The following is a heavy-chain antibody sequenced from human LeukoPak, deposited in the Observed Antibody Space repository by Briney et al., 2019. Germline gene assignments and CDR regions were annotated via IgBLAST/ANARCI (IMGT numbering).Heavy chain of an antibody. V-gene: IGHV3-30-3*01. CDR3: ARWERRDGYNQDY. CDR2: ISYDGSNK. Sequence: GRSLRLSCAASGFTFSSYAMHWVRQAPGKGLEWVAVISYDGSNKYYADSVKGRFTIPRDNSKNTLYLQMNSLRAEDTAVYYCARWERRDGYNQDYWGQGTLVTVSS. J-gene: IGHJ4*02. CDR1: GFTFSSYA. D-gene: IGHD5-24*01.